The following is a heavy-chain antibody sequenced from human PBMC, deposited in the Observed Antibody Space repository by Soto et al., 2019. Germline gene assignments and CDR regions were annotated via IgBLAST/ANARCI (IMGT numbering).Heavy chain of an antibody. J-gene: IGHJ6*02. CDR3: ATAPXDXLRFLEWLFPYGIDV. CDR1: GGSFSGYY. Sequence: SETLSLTCAVYGGSFSGYYWSWIRQPPGKGLEWIGEINHSGSTNYNPSLKSRVTISVDTSKNQFSLKLSSVTAADTAAYYCATAPXDXLRFLEWLFPYGIDVWGQGTTVTVSS. V-gene: IGHV4-34*01. CDR2: INHSGST. D-gene: IGHD3-3*01.